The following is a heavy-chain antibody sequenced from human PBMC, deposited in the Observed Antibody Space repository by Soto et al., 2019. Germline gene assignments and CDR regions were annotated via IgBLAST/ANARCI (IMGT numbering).Heavy chain of an antibody. CDR1: GYTFTKYD. CDR2: MNPSSGNT. J-gene: IGHJ4*02. CDR3: ARDSIVARYYFDY. V-gene: IGHV1-8*01. Sequence: ASVKVSCKASGYTFTKYDINWVRQATGQGLEWMGIMNPSSGNTAYAQKFQGRVTLTSDTSTSTAYMELSRLRSEDTAVYFCARDSIVARYYFDYWGQGTPVTVSS. D-gene: IGHD6-6*01.